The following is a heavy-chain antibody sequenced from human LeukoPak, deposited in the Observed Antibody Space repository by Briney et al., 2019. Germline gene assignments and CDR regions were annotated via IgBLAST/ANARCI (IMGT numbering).Heavy chain of an antibody. J-gene: IGHJ4*02. CDR2: IKQDGSEK. Sequence: GGSLRLARATAGFTFSSDWMTWVSQDPGKGLESVANIKQDGSEKYYVDSVKGRFTISRDNAKSALFLQMNSLRVDDTAVYYCATSDLASWGQGTLVTVSS. V-gene: IGHV3-7*01. CDR1: GFTFSSDW. CDR3: ATSDLAS.